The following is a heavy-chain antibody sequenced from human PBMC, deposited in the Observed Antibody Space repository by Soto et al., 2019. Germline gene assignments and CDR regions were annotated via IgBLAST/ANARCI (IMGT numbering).Heavy chain of an antibody. V-gene: IGHV3-23*01. D-gene: IGHD2-2*01. CDR3: AKHPRVVPAAMYPQNPPYYYYYMDV. J-gene: IGHJ6*03. Sequence: GGSLRLSCAASGFTFSSYAMSWVRQAPGKGLEWVSAISGSGGSTYYADSVKGRFTISRDNSKNTLYLQMNSLRDEDTAVYYCAKHPRVVPAAMYPQNPPYYYYYMDVWGKGTTVTVSS. CDR2: ISGSGGST. CDR1: GFTFSSYA.